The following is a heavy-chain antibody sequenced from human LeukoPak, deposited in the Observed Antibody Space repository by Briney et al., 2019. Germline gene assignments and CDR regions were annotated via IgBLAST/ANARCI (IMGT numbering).Heavy chain of an antibody. V-gene: IGHV5-51*01. CDR3: ARREITEGATYYFDY. CDR1: GNSFTSYW. D-gene: IGHD1-26*01. Sequence: RGESLKISCKGSGNSFTSYWIGWVRQMPGKGLEWMGIIYPGDSDTRYSPSFQGQVTISADKSISTAYLQWSSLKASDTAMYYCARREITEGATYYFDYWGQGTLVTVSS. CDR2: IYPGDSDT. J-gene: IGHJ4*02.